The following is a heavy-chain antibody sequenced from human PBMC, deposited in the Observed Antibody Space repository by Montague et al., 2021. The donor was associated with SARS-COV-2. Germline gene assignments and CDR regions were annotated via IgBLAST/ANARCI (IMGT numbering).Heavy chain of an antibody. CDR2: ISGSGGNT. J-gene: IGHJ4*02. D-gene: IGHD3-22*01. Sequence: SLRLSCAASGFTFSSYAMSWVRQAPGKGLEWVSGISGSGGNTYYXDSVKGRFTISRDDSKNTLYLQMNSLRAEDTAVYYCAKSQDYYDSSAFSGWGQGTLVTVSS. CDR1: GFTFSSYA. CDR3: AKSQDYYDSSAFSG. V-gene: IGHV3-23*01.